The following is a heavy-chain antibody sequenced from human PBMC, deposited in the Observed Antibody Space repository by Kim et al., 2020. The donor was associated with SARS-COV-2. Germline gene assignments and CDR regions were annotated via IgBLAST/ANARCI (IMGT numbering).Heavy chain of an antibody. V-gene: IGHV3-23*01. CDR3: VKRYYGSGSSVGAFEI. J-gene: IGHJ3*02. D-gene: IGHD3-10*01. Sequence: SVKGRFPISRHNSKNTLYLQMNSLRAEDTAIYYCVKRYYGSGSSVGAFEIWGQGTMVTVSS.